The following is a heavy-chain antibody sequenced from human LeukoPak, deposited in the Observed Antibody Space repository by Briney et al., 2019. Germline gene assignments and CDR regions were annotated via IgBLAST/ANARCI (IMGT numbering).Heavy chain of an antibody. D-gene: IGHD3-3*02. J-gene: IGHJ6*03. V-gene: IGHV4-39*01. CDR2: IYYSGST. CDR3: ARPHFSHYYYMDV. CDR1: GGSISSSSYY. Sequence: SETLSLTCTVSGGSISSSSYYWGWIRQPPGKGLEWIGSIYYSGSTYYNPSLKSRVTISVDTSKNQFSLKLGSVTAADTAVYYCARPHFSHYYYMDVWGKGTTVTVSS.